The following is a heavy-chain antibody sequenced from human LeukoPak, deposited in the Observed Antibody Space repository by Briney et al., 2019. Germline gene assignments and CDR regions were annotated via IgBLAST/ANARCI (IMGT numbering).Heavy chain of an antibody. CDR2: IIPIFGTA. Sequence: SVKVSCKASGGTFSSYAISWVRQAPGQGLEWMGGIIPIFGTANYAQKFQGRVTITADESTSTAYMELSSLRSEDTAVYYCAKGTEANWGSFDYWGQGTLVTVSS. D-gene: IGHD7-27*01. J-gene: IGHJ4*02. V-gene: IGHV1-69*13. CDR3: AKGTEANWGSFDY. CDR1: GGTFSSYA.